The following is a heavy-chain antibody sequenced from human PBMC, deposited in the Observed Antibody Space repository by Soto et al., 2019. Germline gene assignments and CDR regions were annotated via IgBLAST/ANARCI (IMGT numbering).Heavy chain of an antibody. CDR2: IYYSGST. V-gene: IGHV4-30-4*01. CDR3: ARGKGIDYGDTKFDY. D-gene: IGHD4-17*01. CDR1: GGSISSGDYY. Sequence: SETLSLTCTVSGGSISSGDYYWSWIRQPPGKGLEWIGYIYYSGSTYYNPSLKSRVTISVDTSKNQFSLKLSSVTAADTAVYYCARGKGIDYGDTKFDYWGQGTLGTVSS. J-gene: IGHJ4*02.